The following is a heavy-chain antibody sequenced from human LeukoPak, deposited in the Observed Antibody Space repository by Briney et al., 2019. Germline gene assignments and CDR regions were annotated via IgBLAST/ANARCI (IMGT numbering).Heavy chain of an antibody. CDR1: GGSFSGYY. CDR2: INHSGST. CDR3: ATHLAGDWFDP. D-gene: IGHD6-19*01. Sequence: WETLSLTCAVYGGSFSGYYWSWIRQPAGKGLEWIGEINHSGSTNYNPSLKSRVTISVDTSKNQFSLKLSSVTAADTAVYYCATHLAGDWFDPWGQGTLVTVFS. J-gene: IGHJ5*02. V-gene: IGHV4-34*01.